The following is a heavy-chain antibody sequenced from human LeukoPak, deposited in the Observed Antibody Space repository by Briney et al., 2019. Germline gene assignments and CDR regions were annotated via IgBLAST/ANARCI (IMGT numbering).Heavy chain of an antibody. Sequence: SETLSLTCTVSGGSINSYYWSWIRQPPGKGLEWIGYIYYSGSSNYNPSLKSRVTISVDASKNQFSLKLTSVTAADTAVYYCARVSGYGGNSGVWGQGTLVIVSS. J-gene: IGHJ4*02. D-gene: IGHD4-23*01. CDR1: GGSINSYY. CDR3: ARVSGYGGNSGV. V-gene: IGHV4-59*01. CDR2: IYYSGSS.